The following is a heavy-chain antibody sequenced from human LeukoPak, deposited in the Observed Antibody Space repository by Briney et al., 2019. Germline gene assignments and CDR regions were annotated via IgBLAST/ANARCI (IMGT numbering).Heavy chain of an antibody. CDR1: GFTFSSYA. CDR2: ISYDGSNK. V-gene: IGHV3-30*04. J-gene: IGHJ6*03. D-gene: IGHD5-18*01. Sequence: GGSLRLSCAASGFTFSSYAMHWVRQAPGKGLEWVAVISYDGSNKYYADSVKGRFTISRDNSKNTLYLQTNSLRAEDTAVYYCARDGTWIQLWSYYYYYYYMDVWGKGTTVTVSS. CDR3: ARDGTWIQLWSYYYYYYYMDV.